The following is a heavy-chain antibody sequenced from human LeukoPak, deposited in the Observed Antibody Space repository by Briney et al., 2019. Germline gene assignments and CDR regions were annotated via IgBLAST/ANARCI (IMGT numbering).Heavy chain of an antibody. Sequence: GASVKVSCKASGYTFTSYDINWVRQATGQGLEWMGWMNPNSGNTGYAQKFQGRVTMTRNTSISTAYMELSSLRSEDTAVYYCARGYSKQWLVLYLYYFDYWGQGTLVTVSS. V-gene: IGHV1-8*01. CDR2: MNPNSGNT. CDR1: GYTFTSYD. J-gene: IGHJ4*02. D-gene: IGHD6-19*01. CDR3: ARGYSKQWLVLYLYYFDY.